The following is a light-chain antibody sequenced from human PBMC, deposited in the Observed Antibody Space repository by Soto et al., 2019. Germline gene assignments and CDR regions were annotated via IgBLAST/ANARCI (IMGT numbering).Light chain of an antibody. CDR3: QQYGSAPIT. V-gene: IGKV3-20*01. CDR1: QSVSSN. CDR2: GAS. J-gene: IGKJ5*01. Sequence: EIVMTQSPATLSVSPGERATLSCRASQSVSSNLAWYQQKPGQSPRLLIYGASSRATGIPDKFSGSGSGTDFTLTISRLAPEDFAVYYCQQYGSAPITFGQGTRLEI.